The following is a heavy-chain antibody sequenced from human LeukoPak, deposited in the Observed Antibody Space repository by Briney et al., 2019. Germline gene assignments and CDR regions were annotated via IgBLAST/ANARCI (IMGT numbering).Heavy chain of an antibody. CDR3: ARARTKLRYFDY. V-gene: IGHV4-34*01. Sequence: TLSETLSLTCAVSGGSISSGGYSWSWIRQPPGKGLEWIGEINHSGSTNYNPSLKSRVTISVDTSKNQFSLKLSSVTAADTAVYYCARARTKLRYFDYWGQGTLVTVSS. D-gene: IGHD3-9*01. CDR2: INHSGST. J-gene: IGHJ4*02. CDR1: GGSISSGGYS.